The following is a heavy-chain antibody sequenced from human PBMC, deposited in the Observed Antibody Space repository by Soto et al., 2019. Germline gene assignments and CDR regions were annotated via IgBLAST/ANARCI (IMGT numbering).Heavy chain of an antibody. CDR1: GVSITSSY. Sequence: SETLSLTCTVSGVSITSSYWSWIRQPPGKGLEWIGYTYYIGISNYNPSLKSRVTISVDTSKDQFSLRLSSVTAADTAVYYCARFSGYDLYGMDVWGQGTTVTVSS. J-gene: IGHJ6*02. V-gene: IGHV4-59*01. D-gene: IGHD5-12*01. CDR2: TYYIGIS. CDR3: ARFSGYDLYGMDV.